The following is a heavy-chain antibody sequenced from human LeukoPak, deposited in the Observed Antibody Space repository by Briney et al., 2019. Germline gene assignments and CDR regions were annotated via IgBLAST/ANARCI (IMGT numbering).Heavy chain of an antibody. J-gene: IGHJ4*02. D-gene: IGHD4-17*01. CDR1: GTSFTSYY. CDR3: ARMTTGHYY. CDR2: VNHSGYT. Sequence: SETLSLTCGVSGTSFTSYYWSWIRQTPGKGLEWIGEVNHSGYTNMNPSLKSRVTISVDTSKNQFSLTMTALTAADTAVYFCARMTTGHYYWGQGILVTVSS. V-gene: IGHV4-34*01.